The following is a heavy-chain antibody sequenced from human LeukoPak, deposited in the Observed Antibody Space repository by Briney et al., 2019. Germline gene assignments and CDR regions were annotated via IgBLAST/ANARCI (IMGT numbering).Heavy chain of an antibody. CDR2: ISGSGGST. Sequence: PGGSLRLSCAASGFTFSSYAMSWVGRAPGKGLEGVSAISGSGGSTYYADSVKGRFTISRDNSKNTLYLQMNSLRAEDTAVYYCAKSASRYTGSPHGMDVWGQGTTVTVSS. V-gene: IGHV3-23*01. CDR3: AKSASRYTGSPHGMDV. CDR1: GFTFSSYA. D-gene: IGHD1-26*01. J-gene: IGHJ6*02.